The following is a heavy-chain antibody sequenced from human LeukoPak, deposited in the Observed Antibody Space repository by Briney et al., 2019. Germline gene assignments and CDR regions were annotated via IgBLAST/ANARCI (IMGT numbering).Heavy chain of an antibody. CDR3: ARHSGLRSPFDP. Sequence: SETLSLTCTVSGGSISSGGYYWSWIRQHPGKGLEWIGYIYYSGSTYYNPSLKSRVTISVDTSKNQLSLKLTSATAADTSVYYCARHSGLRSPFDPWGQGTLVTVSS. V-gene: IGHV4-39*01. CDR2: IYYSGST. J-gene: IGHJ5*02. D-gene: IGHD3-3*01. CDR1: GGSISSGGYY.